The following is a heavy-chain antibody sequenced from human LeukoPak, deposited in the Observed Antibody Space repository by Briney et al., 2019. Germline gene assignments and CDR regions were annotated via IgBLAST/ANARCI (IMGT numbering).Heavy chain of an antibody. D-gene: IGHD3-3*01. CDR3: ARGVRRFLGWESMDV. CDR2: ISNSSSTI. V-gene: IGHV3-48*01. J-gene: IGHJ6*04. CDR1: GFTFSIYS. Sequence: GGSLRLSCAASGFTFSIYSMNWVRQAPGQGLGWVSYISNSSSTIYYADSVKGRSTISRDNAKNSLYLQMNSLRAEDTAVYYCARGVRRFLGWESMDVWGKGTPVPVPP.